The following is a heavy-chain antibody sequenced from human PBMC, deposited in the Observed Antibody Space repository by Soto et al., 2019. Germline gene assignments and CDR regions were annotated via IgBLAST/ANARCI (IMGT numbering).Heavy chain of an antibody. CDR1: GFTFSSDS. Sequence: GGSLILSCAASGFTFSSDSMSWVRQAPGKGLEWVSAISGSGGSTYYADSVKGRFTISRDNSKNTLYLQMNSLRAEDTAVYYCAKDQGSSWYEIDYWGQGTLVTVSS. CDR2: ISGSGGST. V-gene: IGHV3-23*01. D-gene: IGHD6-13*01. J-gene: IGHJ4*02. CDR3: AKDQGSSWYEIDY.